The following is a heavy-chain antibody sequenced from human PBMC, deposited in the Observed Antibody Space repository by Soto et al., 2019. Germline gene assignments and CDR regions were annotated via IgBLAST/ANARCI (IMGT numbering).Heavy chain of an antibody. CDR1: GFIFSNAW. Sequence: GGSLRLSCTGSGFIFSNAWINWVRQAAGKGLEWVGRIKSKIDGGTTDYTAPVRGRFTISRDDSRNTVYLQMNSLKIEDTALYYCTREHPLTSDASCYDHWGQGALVTVSS. V-gene: IGHV3-15*07. CDR2: IKSKIDGGTT. D-gene: IGHD3-10*01. CDR3: TREHPLTSDASCYDH. J-gene: IGHJ4*02.